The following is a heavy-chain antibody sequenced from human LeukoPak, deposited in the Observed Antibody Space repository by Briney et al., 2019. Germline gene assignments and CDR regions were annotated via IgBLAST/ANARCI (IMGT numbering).Heavy chain of an antibody. CDR2: IIPIFGTA. D-gene: IGHD5-24*01. CDR1: GGTFSSYA. CDR3: AREGGYNPYYYYYMDV. V-gene: IGHV1-69*05. Sequence: SVKVSCKASGGTFSSYAISWVRQAPGQGLEWMGRIIPIFGTANYAQKFQGRVTITTDESTSTAYMELSSLRSEDTAVYYCAREGGYNPYYYYYMDVWGKGTTVTVSS. J-gene: IGHJ6*03.